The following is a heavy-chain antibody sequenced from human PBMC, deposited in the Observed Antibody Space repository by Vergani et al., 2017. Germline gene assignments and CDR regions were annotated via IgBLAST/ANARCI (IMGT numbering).Heavy chain of an antibody. Sequence: QVQLQESGPGLVKPSQTLSLTCTVSGSSISSGSYYWSWIRQPAGKGLEWIGRIYTSGSTNYNPSLKSRVTISVDTSKNQFSLNLTSVTAADTAVYYCTRHGRSGWAGYFQHWGQGTLVTASS. V-gene: IGHV4-61*02. CDR1: GSSISSGSYY. J-gene: IGHJ1*01. CDR3: TRHGRSGWAGYFQH. CDR2: IYTSGST. D-gene: IGHD6-19*01.